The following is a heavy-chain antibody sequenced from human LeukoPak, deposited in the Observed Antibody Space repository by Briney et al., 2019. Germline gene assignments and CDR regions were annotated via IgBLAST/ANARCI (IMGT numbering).Heavy chain of an antibody. D-gene: IGHD6-13*01. CDR2: ISYDGSQK. J-gene: IGHJ4*02. Sequence: GGSLRLSCAASGFTFSDYTMPWVRQAPGKGLEWVAVISYDGSQKYYADSVKGRFTISRDNSKNTVYLQMNSLRDEDTAVFYCARANSSSWHYFGYWGQGILVTVSS. CDR3: ARANSSSWHYFGY. CDR1: GFTFSDYT. V-gene: IGHV3-30*04.